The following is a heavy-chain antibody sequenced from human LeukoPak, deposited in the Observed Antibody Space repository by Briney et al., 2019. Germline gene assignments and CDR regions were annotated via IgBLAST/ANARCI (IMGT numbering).Heavy chain of an antibody. Sequence: GGSLRLSCAASGFTFSAYSMNWVRQAPGKGLEWISYIGISSGNTKYADSVKGRFTISGDKAKNSLYLQMNSLRVEDTAVYYCARDYKYAFDNWGQGTLVTLSS. CDR3: ARDYKYAFDN. J-gene: IGHJ4*02. CDR2: IGISSGNT. D-gene: IGHD5-24*01. CDR1: GFTFSAYS. V-gene: IGHV3-48*01.